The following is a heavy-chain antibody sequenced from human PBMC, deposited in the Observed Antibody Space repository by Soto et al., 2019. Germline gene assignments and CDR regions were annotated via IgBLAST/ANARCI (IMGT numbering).Heavy chain of an antibody. D-gene: IGHD2-2*01. J-gene: IGHJ6*02. CDR3: ARDIVLVPAAIPYYYYYYGMDV. CDR2: ISAYNGNT. V-gene: IGHV1-18*01. CDR1: GYTFTSYG. Sequence: ASVKVSCKASGYTFTSYGISWVRQAPGQGLEWMGWISAYNGNTNYAQKLQGRVTMTTDTSTSTAYMELRSLRSDDTAVYYCARDIVLVPAAIPYYYYYYGMDVWGQGTTVTVS.